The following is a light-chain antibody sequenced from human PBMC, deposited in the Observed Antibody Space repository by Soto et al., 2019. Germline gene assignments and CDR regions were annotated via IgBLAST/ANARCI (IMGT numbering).Light chain of an antibody. CDR2: AAS. Sequence: DIHLTQSPSFLSASVGDRVTITCRASQGIDTYLAWYQQKPGKDPKLLIYAASFLQSGVQSRFSGSGSGTELTLTISSLKPEDFSSYFCLQLNSHPCIFGQGTRLEIK. CDR3: LQLNSHPCI. J-gene: IGKJ5*01. V-gene: IGKV1-9*01. CDR1: QGIDTY.